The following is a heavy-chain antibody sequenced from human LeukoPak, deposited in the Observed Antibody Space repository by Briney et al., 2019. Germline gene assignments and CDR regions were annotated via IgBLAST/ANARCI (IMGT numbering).Heavy chain of an antibody. Sequence: SETLSLTCAVYGGSFSGYYWSWIRQPPGKGLEWIGEINHSGSTNYNPSLKSRVTISVDTSKNQFSLKLSSVTAADTAVYYCARGLNYYYMDVWGKGTPVTVSS. CDR3: ARGLNYYYMDV. V-gene: IGHV4-34*01. D-gene: IGHD3-16*01. J-gene: IGHJ6*03. CDR2: INHSGST. CDR1: GGSFSGYY.